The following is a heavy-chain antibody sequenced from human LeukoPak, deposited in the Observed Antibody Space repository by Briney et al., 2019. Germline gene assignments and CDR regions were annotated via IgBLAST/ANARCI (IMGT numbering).Heavy chain of an antibody. Sequence: PSETLSLTCAVYGGSFSSYYWGWIRQPPGKGLEWIGSIYYSGSTYYNPSLKSRVTISVDTSKNQFSLKLSSVTAADTAVYYCARQYYYYYYMDVWGKGTTVTISS. CDR2: IYYSGST. CDR1: GGSFSSYY. CDR3: ARQYYYYYYMDV. V-gene: IGHV4-39*01. J-gene: IGHJ6*03.